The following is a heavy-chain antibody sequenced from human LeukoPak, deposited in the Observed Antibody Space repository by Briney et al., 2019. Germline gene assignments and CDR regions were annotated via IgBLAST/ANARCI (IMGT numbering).Heavy chain of an antibody. D-gene: IGHD3-22*01. J-gene: IGHJ4*02. CDR3: AKDNSYYDSSGYYIDY. CDR2: IWYDGSNK. V-gene: IGHV3-33*06. Sequence: GGSLRLSCAASGFTFSSYGMHWVRQAPGKGLEWVAVIWYDGSNKYYADSVKGRFTISRDNSKNTLYLQMNSLRAEDTAVYYCAKDNSYYDSSGYYIDYWGQGNLVTVSS. CDR1: GFTFSSYG.